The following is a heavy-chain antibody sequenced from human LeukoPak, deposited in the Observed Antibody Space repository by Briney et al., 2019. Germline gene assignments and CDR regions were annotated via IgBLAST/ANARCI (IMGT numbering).Heavy chain of an antibody. CDR1: GFTFSSYA. Sequence: GGSLRLSCAASGFTFSSYAMSWVRQAPGKGLEWVSTISGSGGSTYYADSLKGRVTNSRENSKNTLYLQMNSLRAEDTAVYYCAKVGRSGWPYYMDVWGKETTVTVSS. CDR2: ISGSGGST. D-gene: IGHD6-19*01. V-gene: IGHV3-23*01. CDR3: AKVGRSGWPYYMDV. J-gene: IGHJ6*03.